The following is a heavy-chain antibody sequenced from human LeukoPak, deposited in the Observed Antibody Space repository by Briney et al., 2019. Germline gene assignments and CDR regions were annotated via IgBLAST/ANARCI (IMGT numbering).Heavy chain of an antibody. D-gene: IGHD6-19*01. V-gene: IGHV5-51*01. CDR3: ARRPYASGWYAGY. CDR1: GYSFTAYW. CDR2: IYPGDSDT. J-gene: IGHJ4*02. Sequence: GESLKISCKASGYSFTAYWIAWVRQMPGKGLEWIGVIYPGDSDTSYSPSFQGQVTISADKSIDTAYLQWSSLKVSDTAVYYCARRPYASGWYAGYWGQGTLVTVSS.